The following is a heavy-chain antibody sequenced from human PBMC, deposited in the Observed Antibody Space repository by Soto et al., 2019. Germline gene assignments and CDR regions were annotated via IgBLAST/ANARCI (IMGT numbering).Heavy chain of an antibody. J-gene: IGHJ6*02. Sequence: GGSLRLSCAASGFTFSSYAMSWVRQAPGKGLEWVSAISGSGGSTYYADSVKGRFTISRDNSKNTLYLQMNSLRAEDTAVYYCAKVDVVVVEYYYGMDVWGQGTTVTVSS. V-gene: IGHV3-23*01. CDR2: ISGSGGST. CDR3: AKVDVVVVEYYYGMDV. D-gene: IGHD2-15*01. CDR1: GFTFSSYA.